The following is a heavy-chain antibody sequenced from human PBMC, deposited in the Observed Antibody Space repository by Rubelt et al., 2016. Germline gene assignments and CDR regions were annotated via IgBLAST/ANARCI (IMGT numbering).Heavy chain of an antibody. V-gene: IGHV3-23*04. CDR2: ISGSGGST. J-gene: IGHJ4*02. Sequence: EVQLVESGGGLVQPGGSLRLSCAASGFTFSSYAMSWVRQAPGKGLEWVSAISGSGGSTYYADSVKGRFTISRDNSKNTLYLEMNSLGAEDTAVYYCASNVGYCSSTSCYGGWGQGTLVTVSS. CDR1: GFTFSSYA. D-gene: IGHD2-2*01. CDR3: ASNVGYCSSTSCYGG.